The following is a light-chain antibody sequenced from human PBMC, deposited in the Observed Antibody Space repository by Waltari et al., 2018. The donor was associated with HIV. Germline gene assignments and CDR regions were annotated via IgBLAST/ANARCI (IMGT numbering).Light chain of an antibody. CDR2: DVS. J-gene: IGLJ3*02. CDR1: SRDVGSYKL. Sequence: QSALTQPASVSGSPGQSLNISCTGSSRDVGSYKLVSWYQQHPGKAPKLMIYDVSTRPSWVSNRFSGSKSGNTASLTISGLQAEDEADYYCCSYAGSSVWVFGGGTKLTVL. V-gene: IGLV2-23*02. CDR3: CSYAGSSVWV.